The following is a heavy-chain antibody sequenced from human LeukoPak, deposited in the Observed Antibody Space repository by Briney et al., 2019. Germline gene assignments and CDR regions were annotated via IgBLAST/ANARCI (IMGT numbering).Heavy chain of an antibody. D-gene: IGHD3-22*01. J-gene: IGHJ4*02. CDR3: ARVNDDYYDSSGFDY. Sequence: SQTLSLTCVVSGDSINSGGYSWSWIRQPPGKGLEWIGYIYHSGSTYYNPSFKSRVTISVDRSKNQFSLKLSSVTAADTAVYYCARVNDDYYDSSGFDYWGQGTLVTVSS. CDR2: IYHSGST. V-gene: IGHV4-30-2*01. CDR1: GDSINSGGYS.